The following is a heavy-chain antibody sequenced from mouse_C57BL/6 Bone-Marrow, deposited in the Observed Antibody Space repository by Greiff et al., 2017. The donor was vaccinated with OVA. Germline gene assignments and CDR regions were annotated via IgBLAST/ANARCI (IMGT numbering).Heavy chain of an antibody. CDR2: INPYNGGT. CDR3: ARGRENYYGSIAMDY. CDR1: GYTFTDYY. Sequence: VQLQQSGPVLVKPGASVKMSCKASGYTFTDYYMNWVKQSHGKSLEWIGVINPYNGGTSYNQKFKGKATLTVDKSSSTAYMELNSLTSEDSAVYYCARGRENYYGSIAMDYWGQGTSVTVSS. J-gene: IGHJ4*01. D-gene: IGHD1-1*01. V-gene: IGHV1-19*01.